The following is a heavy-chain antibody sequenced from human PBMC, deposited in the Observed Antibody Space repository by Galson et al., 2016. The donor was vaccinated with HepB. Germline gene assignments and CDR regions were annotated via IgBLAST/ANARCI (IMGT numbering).Heavy chain of an antibody. CDR2: IHDSGNT. Sequence: SETLSLTCTVSSDPVTSGTYYWSWVRQSPGKGLDWIGYIHDSGNTNYNPSIKSRVAISRDTSKNQFFLELTSVTAADTAVYYCARDEGFCNGMDVWGQGTTVTVAS. CDR1: SDPVTSGTYY. J-gene: IGHJ6*02. CDR3: ARDEGFCNGMDV. V-gene: IGHV4-61*01.